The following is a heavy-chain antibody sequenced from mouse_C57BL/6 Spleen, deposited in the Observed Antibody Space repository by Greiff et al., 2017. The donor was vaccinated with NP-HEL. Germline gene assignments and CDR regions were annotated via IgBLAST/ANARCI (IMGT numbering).Heavy chain of an antibody. D-gene: IGHD5-1*01. CDR1: GYSITSGYD. Sequence: EVQLVESGPGMVKPSQSLSLTCTVTGYSITSGYDWHWIRHFPGNKLEWMGYISYSGSTNYNPSLKSRISITHDTSKNHFFLKLNSVTTEDTATYYCAREREYVFDYWGQGTTLTVSS. J-gene: IGHJ2*01. CDR2: ISYSGST. CDR3: AREREYVFDY. V-gene: IGHV3-1*01.